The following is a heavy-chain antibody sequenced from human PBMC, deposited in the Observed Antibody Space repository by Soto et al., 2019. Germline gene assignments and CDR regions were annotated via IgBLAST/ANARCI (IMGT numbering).Heavy chain of an antibody. V-gene: IGHV1-58*01. J-gene: IGHJ4*02. CDR3: AKDFGHYDILTGYPTFGS. CDR2: IGVSTSNT. D-gene: IGHD3-9*01. Sequence: LVKVFCQTSGLTLTSSAVPWVRTARGPRLEWIRWIGVSTSNTNYAQKVHERVTITRDMSTSTAYMELSSLRSEDTAAYYCAKDFGHYDILTGYPTFGSWGQGILVTVSS. CDR1: GLTLTSSA.